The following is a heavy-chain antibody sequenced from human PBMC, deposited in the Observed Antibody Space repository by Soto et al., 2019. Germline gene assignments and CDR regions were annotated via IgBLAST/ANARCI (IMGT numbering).Heavy chain of an antibody. D-gene: IGHD5-12*01. CDR3: ARELFEGEMATIPND. Sequence: GGSLRLSCAASGFTFSSYAMHWVRQAPGKGLEWVAVISYDGSNKYYADSVKGRFTISRDNSKNTLYLQMNSLRAEDTAVYYCARELFEGEMATIPNDWGQGTLVTVAS. CDR1: GFTFSSYA. J-gene: IGHJ4*02. CDR2: ISYDGSNK. V-gene: IGHV3-30-3*01.